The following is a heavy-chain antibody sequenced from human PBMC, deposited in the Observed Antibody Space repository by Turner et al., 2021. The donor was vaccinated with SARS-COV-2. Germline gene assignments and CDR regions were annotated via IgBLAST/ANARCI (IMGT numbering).Heavy chain of an antibody. CDR3: VTSVRRSGYFQR. CDR2: TYYPGGS. J-gene: IGHJ1*01. Sequence: QLLVQESGPALVKPSETLSLPCPVPAVSITSNSHYWGRARQPPGKGLEWIGITYYPGGSYYNPSLRGRVTISVDPSQNQFSLILRSVTAADTAVYYCVTSVRRSGYFQRWGQGSLVSVSS. CDR1: AVSITSNSHY. V-gene: IGHV4-39*01.